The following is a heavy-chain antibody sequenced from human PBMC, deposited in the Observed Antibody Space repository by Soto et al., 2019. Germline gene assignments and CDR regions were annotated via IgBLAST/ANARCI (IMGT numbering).Heavy chain of an antibody. CDR1: GGYMSSYY. Sequence: SETLSLTCTVSGGYMSSYYWSWFRQPPGKGLEWIGYIYYTGTTNYFPSLKSRATISVDTPGNTAYLELNSLISEDTAVYYCATPQDYDDCLDSWGQGTLVTVSS. CDR3: ATPQDYDDCLDS. D-gene: IGHD3-22*01. V-gene: IGHV4-59*01. CDR2: IYYTGTT. J-gene: IGHJ4*02.